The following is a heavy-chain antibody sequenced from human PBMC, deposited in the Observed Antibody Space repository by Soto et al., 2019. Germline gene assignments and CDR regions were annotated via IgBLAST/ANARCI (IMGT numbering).Heavy chain of an antibody. Sequence: SETLSLTCTVSGGSISSSSYYWGWIRQPPGRGLEWIGSIYYSGSTYYNPSLKSRVTISVDTSKNQFSLKLSSVTAADTAVYYCARRPPYYGGDCYSDAFDIWGQGTMVTGSS. D-gene: IGHD2-21*01. J-gene: IGHJ3*02. CDR2: IYYSGST. CDR3: ARRPPYYGGDCYSDAFDI. V-gene: IGHV4-39*01. CDR1: GGSISSSSYY.